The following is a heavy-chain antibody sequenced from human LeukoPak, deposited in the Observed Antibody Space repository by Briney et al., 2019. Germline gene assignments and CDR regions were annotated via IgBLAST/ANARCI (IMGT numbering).Heavy chain of an antibody. D-gene: IGHD2-2*01. CDR1: GGSFSGYY. V-gene: IGHV4-34*01. Sequence: SGTLSLTCAVYGGSFSGYYWSWIRQPPGKGLEWIGEINHSGSTNYNPSLKSRVTISVDTSKNQFSLKLSSVTAADTAVYYCASHYCSSTSCYFSGWGQGTLVTVSS. CDR2: INHSGST. CDR3: ASHYCSSTSCYFSG. J-gene: IGHJ4*02.